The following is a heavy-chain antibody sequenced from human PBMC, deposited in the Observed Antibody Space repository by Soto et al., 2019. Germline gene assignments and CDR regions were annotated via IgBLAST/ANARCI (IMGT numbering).Heavy chain of an antibody. J-gene: IGHJ6*02. V-gene: IGHV1-18*01. Sequence: QVQLVQSGAEVKKPGASVKVSCKASGYTFTSYGISGVRQAPGQGLEWMGWISAYNGNTNYAQKLQGRVTMTTDTSTSTACMELRSLRSDDKAVYYCARAGLSGRTTAYYYYAMDVWGQGTTVTVSS. D-gene: IGHD1-26*01. CDR1: GYTFTSYG. CDR2: ISAYNGNT. CDR3: ARAGLSGRTTAYYYYAMDV.